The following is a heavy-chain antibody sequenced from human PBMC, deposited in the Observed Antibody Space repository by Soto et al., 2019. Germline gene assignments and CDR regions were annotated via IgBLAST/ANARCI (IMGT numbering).Heavy chain of an antibody. Sequence: LRLSCAASGFTFSDYYMSWIRQAPGKGLEWVSYISSSGSTIYYADSVKGRFTISRDNAKNSLYLQMNSLRAEDTAVYYCARDKSGGWSRTFDYWGQGTLVTVSS. D-gene: IGHD6-19*01. CDR2: ISSSGSTI. J-gene: IGHJ4*02. CDR1: GFTFSDYY. CDR3: ARDKSGGWSRTFDY. V-gene: IGHV3-11*01.